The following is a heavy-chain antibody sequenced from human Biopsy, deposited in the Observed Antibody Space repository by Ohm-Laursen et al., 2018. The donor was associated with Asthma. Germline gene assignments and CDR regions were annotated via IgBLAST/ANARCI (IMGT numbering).Heavy chain of an antibody. Sequence: SLRLSCSASGFTFSNYYMNWVRQAPGKGLEWVAFVSSDGHDKFYEDSVKGRFTISRDNFRNTVHLQMSSLRPEDSAVYYCTRDRFYNSVTSESFYYGVDVWGQGTTVTVSS. J-gene: IGHJ6*02. CDR2: VSSDGHDK. D-gene: IGHD2-21*02. CDR1: GFTFSNYY. CDR3: TRDRFYNSVTSESFYYGVDV. V-gene: IGHV3-30*03.